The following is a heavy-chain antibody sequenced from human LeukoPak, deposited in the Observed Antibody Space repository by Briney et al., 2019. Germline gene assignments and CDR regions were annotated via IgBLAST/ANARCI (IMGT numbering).Heavy chain of an antibody. D-gene: IGHD5-18*01. V-gene: IGHV3-23*01. Sequence: GGSLRLSCAASGFTFSSYAMNWVRQAPGKGLEWVSPISGGGDGALYADSVKGRFTISRDNSKNTLFLQMNSLRAEDTAVYYCAKRTRGYSYGTLDYWGQGTLVTVSS. CDR1: GFTFSSYA. J-gene: IGHJ4*02. CDR3: AKRTRGYSYGTLDY. CDR2: ISGGGDGA.